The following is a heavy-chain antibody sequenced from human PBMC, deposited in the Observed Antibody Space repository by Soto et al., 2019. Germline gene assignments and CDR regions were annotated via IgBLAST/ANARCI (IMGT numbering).Heavy chain of an antibody. CDR1: GYTFTTYY. CDR3: VREFADGYFDY. CDR2: LFPSGGST. J-gene: IGHJ4*02. V-gene: IGHV1-46*01. Sequence: QVQLVQSGAEVKKPGASVKLSCKASGYTFTTYYIHWVRQAPGQGLEWMGILFPSGGSTNYAQKFRGRVTITRDSSASTVYMELSSLTSEATAVSYCVREFADGYFDYWGQGTLATVSS.